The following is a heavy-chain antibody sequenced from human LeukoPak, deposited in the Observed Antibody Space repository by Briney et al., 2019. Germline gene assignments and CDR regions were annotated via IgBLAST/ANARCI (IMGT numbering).Heavy chain of an antibody. CDR1: GLTFDDYA. Sequence: GRSLRLSCAASGLTFDDYAMHWVRQAPGKGLEWVSGISWNSGSIGYADSVKGRFTISRDNAKNSLYLQMNSLRAEDTALYYCAKEVGYSYGYDYWGQGTLVTVSS. D-gene: IGHD5-18*01. J-gene: IGHJ4*02. CDR3: AKEVGYSYGYDY. V-gene: IGHV3-9*01. CDR2: ISWNSGSI.